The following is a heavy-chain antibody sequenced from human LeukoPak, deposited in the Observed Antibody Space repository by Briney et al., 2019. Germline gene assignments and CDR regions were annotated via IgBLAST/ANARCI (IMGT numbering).Heavy chain of an antibody. CDR1: GFTFSNYW. CDR3: ARQEDDY. Sequence: PGGSLRLSCVASGFTFSNYWMSWVRQAPGKGLECVANIKEDGSEKYYVDSVKGRFTISRDNAKNSLYLQMNSLRAEDTAVYYCARQEDDYWGHGTLVTVSS. J-gene: IGHJ4*01. V-gene: IGHV3-7*01. CDR2: IKEDGSEK.